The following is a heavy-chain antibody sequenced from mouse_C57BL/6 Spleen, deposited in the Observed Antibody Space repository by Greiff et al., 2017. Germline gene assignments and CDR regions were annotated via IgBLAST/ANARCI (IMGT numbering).Heavy chain of an antibody. D-gene: IGHD4-1*02. V-gene: IGHV8-8*01. CDR2: IWWDDAK. CDR3: SLIGPTGTFDY. Sequence: QVTLKESGPGILQPSQTLSLTCSFSGFSLSTFGMGVGWIRQPSGKGLEWLAHIWWDDAKYYNQALKSRLTISKDSSNNQVFLSIANVGTAETAPYYCSLIGPTGTFDYWGEGTTLTVSS. CDR1: GFSLSTFGMG. J-gene: IGHJ2*01.